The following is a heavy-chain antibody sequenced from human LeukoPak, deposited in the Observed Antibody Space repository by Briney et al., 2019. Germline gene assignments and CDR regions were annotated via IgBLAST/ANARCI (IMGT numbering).Heavy chain of an antibody. D-gene: IGHD1-26*01. V-gene: IGHV3-7*03. CDR1: GFTFSSYW. Sequence: GGSLRLSCAASGFTFSSYWMSWVRQAPGKGLEWVANIKQDGSEKYYVDSVKGRFTISRDNSKNTLYLQMNSLRAEDTAVYYCARGGSYSLAQLGYWGQGTLVTVSS. J-gene: IGHJ4*02. CDR2: IKQDGSEK. CDR3: ARGGSYSLAQLGY.